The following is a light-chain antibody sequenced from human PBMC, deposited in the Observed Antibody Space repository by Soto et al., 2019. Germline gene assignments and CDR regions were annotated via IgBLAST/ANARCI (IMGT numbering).Light chain of an antibody. CDR2: DAS. V-gene: IGKV3D-20*01. J-gene: IGKJ1*01. CDR3: QQYGSSPWT. Sequence: EIVLTQSPATLSLSPGERATLSCGASQSVSNTYLAWYQQKPGLAPRLLIYDASSRATGIPDRFSGSGSGTDFTLTISRLEREDFAVYYCQQYGSSPWTFGQGTKVEVK. CDR1: QSVSNTY.